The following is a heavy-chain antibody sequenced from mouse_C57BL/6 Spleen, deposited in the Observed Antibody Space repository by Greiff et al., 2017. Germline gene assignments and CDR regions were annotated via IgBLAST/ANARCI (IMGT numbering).Heavy chain of an antibody. CDR1: GYTFTEYT. CDR2: FYPGSGSI. D-gene: IGHD2-2*01. J-gene: IGHJ2*01. CDR3: ARQTRSTMVTTPYFDY. V-gene: IGHV1-62-2*01. Sequence: VKLVESGAELVKPGASVKLSCKASGYTFTEYTIHWVKQRSGQGLEWIGWFYPGSGSIKYNEKFKDKATLTADKSSSTVYMELSRLTSEDSAVYFCARQTRSTMVTTPYFDYWGQGTTLTVSS.